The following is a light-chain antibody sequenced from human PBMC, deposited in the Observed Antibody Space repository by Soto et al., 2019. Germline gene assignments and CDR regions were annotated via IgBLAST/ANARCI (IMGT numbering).Light chain of an antibody. CDR3: QQYNNWPLT. J-gene: IGKJ4*01. Sequence: EIVMTQSPATLSVSPGERATLSCRASQSLNSNLAWYQQKPGQAPRLLIYGASTRATGIPARFSGSGSGTESTLNISSLQSEDWEVYYCQQYNNWPLTFGGGTKVEIK. CDR1: QSLNSN. V-gene: IGKV3D-15*01. CDR2: GAS.